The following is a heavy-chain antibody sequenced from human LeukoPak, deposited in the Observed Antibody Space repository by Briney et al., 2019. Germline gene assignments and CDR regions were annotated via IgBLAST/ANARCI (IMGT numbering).Heavy chain of an antibody. Sequence: PGGSLRLSCAASGFTFDDYAMHWVRQAPGKGLEWVSGISWNSGSIGYADSVKGRFTISRDNAKNSLYLQMNSLRAEDTALYYCAKGGSGGLFVQCYFDYWGQGTLVTVSS. CDR2: ISWNSGSI. CDR1: GFTFDDYA. D-gene: IGHD3-10*01. CDR3: AKGGSGGLFVQCYFDY. J-gene: IGHJ4*02. V-gene: IGHV3-9*01.